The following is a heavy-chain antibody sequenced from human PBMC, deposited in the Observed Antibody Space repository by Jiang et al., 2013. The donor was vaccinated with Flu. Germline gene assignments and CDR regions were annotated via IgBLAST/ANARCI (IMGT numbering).Heavy chain of an antibody. Sequence: LVKPSQTLSLTCTVSGGSISSGGYYWSWIRQHPGKGLEWIGYIYYSGSTYYNPSLKSRVTISVDTSKNQFSLKLSSVTAADTAVYYCARCSTWDTTAPIAARPGDGDYYGMDVWGQGTTVTVSS. V-gene: IGHV4-31*03. J-gene: IGHJ6*02. CDR1: GGSISSGGYY. CDR2: IYYSGST. CDR3: ARCSTWDTTAPIAARPGDGDYYGMDV. D-gene: IGHD6-6*01.